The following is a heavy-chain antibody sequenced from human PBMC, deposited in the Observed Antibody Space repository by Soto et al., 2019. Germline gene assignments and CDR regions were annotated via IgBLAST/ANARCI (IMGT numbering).Heavy chain of an antibody. CDR3: ARAIDIVVDQRFDH. CDR1: GGTFSSYA. V-gene: IGHV1-69*06. Sequence: SVKVSCKASGGTFSSYAISWVRQAPGQGLEWMGGIIPIFGTANYAQKFQGRVTITADKSTSTAYMELSSLRSEDTAVYYCARAIDIVVDQRFDHWGQGTLVTVSS. CDR2: IIPIFGTA. D-gene: IGHD2-15*01. J-gene: IGHJ5*02.